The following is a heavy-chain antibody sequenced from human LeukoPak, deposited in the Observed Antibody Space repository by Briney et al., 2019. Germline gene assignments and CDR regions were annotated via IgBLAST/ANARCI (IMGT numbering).Heavy chain of an antibody. CDR3: AKPLISSSWFPY. Sequence: GGSLRLSCAASGFTVSSNYMSWVRQAPGKGLEWVSVIYSGGSTYYADSVKGRFTMSRDNSKNTLYLQMNSLRAEDTAVYYCAKPLISSSWFPYWGQGTLVTVSS. V-gene: IGHV3-66*04. CDR1: GFTVSSNY. J-gene: IGHJ4*02. D-gene: IGHD6-13*01. CDR2: IYSGGST.